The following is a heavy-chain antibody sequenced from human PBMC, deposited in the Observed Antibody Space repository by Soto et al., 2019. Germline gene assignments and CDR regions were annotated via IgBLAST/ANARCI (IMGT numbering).Heavy chain of an antibody. CDR3: AKNRLDTTYSAFGY. CDR2: IHSSGSNT. V-gene: IGHV3-23*05. D-gene: IGHD5-18*01. CDR1: GGNFKDHA. J-gene: IGHJ1*01. Sequence: AGPLRVPWTASGGNFKDHAVPWVLQAQGKGLEWISVIHSSGSNTYYADSVKGRFTISRDDSKHTLLLQMNSLRAEDSAVYYCAKNRLDTTYSAFGYWGQGILVTVSS.